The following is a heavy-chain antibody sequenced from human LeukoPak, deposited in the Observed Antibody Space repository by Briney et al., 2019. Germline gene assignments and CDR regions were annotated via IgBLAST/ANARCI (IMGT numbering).Heavy chain of an antibody. CDR1: GGSISSSSYY. V-gene: IGHV4-39*07. Sequence: SETLSLTCTVSGGSISSSSYYWGWIRQPPGKGLEWIGSIYYSGSTYYNPSLKSRVTISVDTSKNQFSLKLSSVTAADTAVYYCARATTVRGYYYGMDVWGQGTTVTVSS. J-gene: IGHJ6*02. D-gene: IGHD3-10*01. CDR2: IYYSGST. CDR3: ARATTVRGYYYGMDV.